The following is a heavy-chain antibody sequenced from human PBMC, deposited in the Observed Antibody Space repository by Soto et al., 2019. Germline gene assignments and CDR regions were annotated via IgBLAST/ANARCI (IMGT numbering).Heavy chain of an antibody. V-gene: IGHV3-66*01. Sequence: PGGSLRLSCAASGFTVGSNYMSWVRQAPGKGLEWVSVIYSGGSTYYADSVKGRFTISRDNSKNTLYLQMNSLRAEDTAVYYCAREPQIKSQNYYYYGMDVWGQGTTVTVSS. CDR2: IYSGGST. CDR3: AREPQIKSQNYYYYGMDV. CDR1: GFTVGSNY. J-gene: IGHJ6*02.